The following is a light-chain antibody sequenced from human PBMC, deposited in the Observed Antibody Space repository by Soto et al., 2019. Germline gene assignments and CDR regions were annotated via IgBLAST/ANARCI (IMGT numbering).Light chain of an antibody. V-gene: IGKV2D-29*01. CDR3: MQRIQLPLS. CDR1: ESLLHSNGKTY. J-gene: IGKJ4*01. Sequence: DVVMTQTPLSLSVTPGQPASISCKSSESLLHSNGKTYLYWYLQKSGQPPQPLIYEVSNRFSGVPDRFSRSGSGTDFTMKIGRVEDEDVGIYCCMQRIQLPLSFGGGTKVEIK. CDR2: EVS.